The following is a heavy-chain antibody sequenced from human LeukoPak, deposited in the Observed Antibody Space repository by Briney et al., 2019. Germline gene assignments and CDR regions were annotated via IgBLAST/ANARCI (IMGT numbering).Heavy chain of an antibody. CDR2: MSYSGST. V-gene: IGHV4-39*07. CDR1: GGSISSSIYY. CDR3: ARARIYYMDV. J-gene: IGHJ6*03. Sequence: SETLSLTCTVSGGSISSSIYYWGWIRQPPGKGLEWIGSMSYSGSTYYNPSLKSRVTISVDTSKNQFSLKLSSVTAADTVVYYCARARIYYMDVWGKGTTVTVSS.